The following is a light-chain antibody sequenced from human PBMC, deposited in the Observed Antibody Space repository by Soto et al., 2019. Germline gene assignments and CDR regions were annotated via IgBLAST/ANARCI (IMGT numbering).Light chain of an antibody. CDR2: GTS. V-gene: IGKV1-39*01. CDR3: QQSYSTLLIT. Sequence: DIQMTHSPSFLSASVGDRVTISCRASQAINTYLNWYQQKPGKAPKLLIYGTSDLQNGVPSRFSGGGSGTDFTLTISSLQPEDFATYYCQQSYSTLLITFGQGTRLEV. J-gene: IGKJ5*01. CDR1: QAINTY.